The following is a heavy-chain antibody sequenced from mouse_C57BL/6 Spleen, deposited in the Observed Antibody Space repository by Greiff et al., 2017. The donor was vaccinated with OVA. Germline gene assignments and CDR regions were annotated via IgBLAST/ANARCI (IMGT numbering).Heavy chain of an antibody. CDR3: ERDQRVKLGPFDY. D-gene: IGHD4-1*01. CDR2: ISDGGSYT. J-gene: IGHJ2*01. V-gene: IGHV5-4*01. Sequence: EVQLVESGGGLVKPGGSLKLSCAASGFTFSSYAMSWVRQTPEKRLEWVATISDGGSYTYYPDNVKGRFTISRDNAKNNLYLQMSHLKSEDTAMYYCERDQRVKLGPFDYWGQGTTLTVSS. CDR1: GFTFSSYA.